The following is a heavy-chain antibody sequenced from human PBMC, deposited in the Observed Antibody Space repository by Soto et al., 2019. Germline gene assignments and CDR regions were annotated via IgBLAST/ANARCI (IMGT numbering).Heavy chain of an antibody. CDR1: GFTFDDYA. J-gene: IGHJ3*02. D-gene: IGHD2-15*01. Sequence: PGGSLRLSCAASGFTFDDYAMHWVRQAPGKGLEWVSGISWNSGSIGYADSVKGRFTISRDNAKNSLYLQMNSLRAEDTALYYCAKDQGGVVVAATIAFDIWGQGTMVTVS. CDR2: ISWNSGSI. V-gene: IGHV3-9*01. CDR3: AKDQGGVVVAATIAFDI.